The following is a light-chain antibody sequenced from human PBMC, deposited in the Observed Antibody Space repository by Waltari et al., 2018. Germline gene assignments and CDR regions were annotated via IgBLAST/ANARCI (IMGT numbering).Light chain of an antibody. V-gene: IGLV2-14*01. CDR2: DVS. J-gene: IGLJ2*01. Sequence: QSALTQPASVSGPPGQSVTIFCTVTSNDVRRYHSVSWYQEHPGQAPRVIIYDVSDRPSGVSDRSAGATSGNTAFLTIARLQAEDEADYYSSSQSSHNVVLFGGGTKLTVL. CDR3: SSQSSHNVVL. CDR1: SNDVRRYHS.